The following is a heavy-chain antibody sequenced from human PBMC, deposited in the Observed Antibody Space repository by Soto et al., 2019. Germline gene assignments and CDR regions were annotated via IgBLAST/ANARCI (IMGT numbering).Heavy chain of an antibody. Sequence: SETLSLTCAVYGGSFSGYYWSWIRQPPGKGLEWIGEINHSGSTNYNPSLKSRVTISVDTSKNQFSLKLSSVTAADTAVYYCASWGVRAARYYYGMDVWGQGTTVTVSS. J-gene: IGHJ6*02. V-gene: IGHV4-34*01. CDR3: ASWGVRAARYYYGMDV. CDR1: GGSFSGYY. CDR2: INHSGST. D-gene: IGHD6-6*01.